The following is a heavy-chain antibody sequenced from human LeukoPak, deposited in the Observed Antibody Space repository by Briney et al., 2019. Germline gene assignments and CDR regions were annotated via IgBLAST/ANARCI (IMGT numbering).Heavy chain of an antibody. CDR3: ARDPPDY. J-gene: IGHJ4*02. CDR2: ISYDGSNK. Sequence: GGSLRLSCAASGFTFSSYAMHWVRQAPGKGLEWVAVISYDGSNKYYADSVKGRFTISGDNSKNTLYLQMNSLRAEDTAVYYCARDPPDYWGQGTLVTVSS. CDR1: GFTFSSYA. V-gene: IGHV3-30-3*01.